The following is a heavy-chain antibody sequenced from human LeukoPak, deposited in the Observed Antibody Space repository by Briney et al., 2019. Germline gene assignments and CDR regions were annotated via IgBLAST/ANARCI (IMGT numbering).Heavy chain of an antibody. D-gene: IGHD6-13*01. Sequence: GASVKVSCKASGYTFTDYYMHWVQQAPGKGLEWMGRVDPEDGETIYAEKFQGRVTITADTSTDTAYMELGSLRSEDTAVYYCATLAAALSRGNDYWGQGTLVTVSS. CDR2: VDPEDGET. CDR3: ATLAAALSRGNDY. V-gene: IGHV1-69-2*01. J-gene: IGHJ4*02. CDR1: GYTFTDYY.